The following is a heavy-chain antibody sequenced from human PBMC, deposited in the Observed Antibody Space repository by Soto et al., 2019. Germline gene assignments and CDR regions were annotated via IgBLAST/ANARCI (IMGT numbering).Heavy chain of an antibody. CDR2: ISSSSYI. Sequence: GGSLRLSCAASGFTFSSYSMNWVRQAPGKGLEWVSSISSSSYIYYADSVKGRFTISRDNAKNSLYLQMNSLRAEDTAVYYCARDGLYDYIWGSYRYCAFDIWGQGTMVTVSS. CDR3: ARDGLYDYIWGSYRYCAFDI. D-gene: IGHD3-16*02. V-gene: IGHV3-21*01. J-gene: IGHJ3*02. CDR1: GFTFSSYS.